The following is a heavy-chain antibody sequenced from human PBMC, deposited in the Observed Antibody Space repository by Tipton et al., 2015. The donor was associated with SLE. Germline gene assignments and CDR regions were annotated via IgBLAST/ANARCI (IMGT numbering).Heavy chain of an antibody. J-gene: IGHJ1*01. D-gene: IGHD3-16*02. CDR2: IYYSGST. CDR1: GGSISSSSYY. Sequence: LRLSCTVSGGSISSSSYYWGWIRQPPGKGLEWIGSIYYSGSTYYNPSLKSRVTISVDTSKNQFSLKLSSVTAADTVVYYCARGPGGELSAEYFQHWGQGTLVTVSS. V-gene: IGHV4-39*07. CDR3: ARGPGGELSAEYFQH.